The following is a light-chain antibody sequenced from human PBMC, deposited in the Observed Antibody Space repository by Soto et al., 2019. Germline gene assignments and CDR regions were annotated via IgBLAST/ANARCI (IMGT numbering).Light chain of an antibody. V-gene: IGLV2-14*01. CDR2: EVS. CDR3: SSYTSSSTLDYV. J-gene: IGLJ1*01. CDR1: SSDVGGYNY. Sequence: QSVVTQPASVSGSPGQSITISCTGTSSDVGGYNYVSWYQQHPGKAPKLMIYEVSNRPSGVSNRFSGSKSGNTASLTISGLQAEEEADYYCSSYTSSSTLDYVFGTGTKVTVL.